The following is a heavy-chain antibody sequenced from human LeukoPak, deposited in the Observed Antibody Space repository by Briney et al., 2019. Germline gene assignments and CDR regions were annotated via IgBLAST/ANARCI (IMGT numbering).Heavy chain of an antibody. CDR1: GFTFRSYG. CDR2: ISGSGTTT. D-gene: IGHD3-16*01. Sequence: GGALRLSCAASGFTFRSYGMSWVRQAPGKGREGVSPISGSGTTTHYAESVKGRFTISRDNSENMVFLQMSSLRVEDTAMYYCVRLRSADYWGQGTLVTVSS. CDR3: VRLRSADY. J-gene: IGHJ4*02. V-gene: IGHV3-23*01.